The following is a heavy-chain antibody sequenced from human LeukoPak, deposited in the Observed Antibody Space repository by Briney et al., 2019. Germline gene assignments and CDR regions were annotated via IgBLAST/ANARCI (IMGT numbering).Heavy chain of an antibody. V-gene: IGHV4-39*01. CDR3: AITLPWGSYGMGDAFDI. CDR1: GGSISSSSYY. D-gene: IGHD1-26*01. J-gene: IGHJ3*02. CDR2: IYYSGST. Sequence: SETLSLTCTVSGGSISSSSYYWGWIRQPPGKGLEWIGSIYYSGSTYYNPSLKSRVTISVDTSKNQFSLKLSSVTAADTAVYYCAITLPWGSYGMGDAFDIWGQGTMVTVSS.